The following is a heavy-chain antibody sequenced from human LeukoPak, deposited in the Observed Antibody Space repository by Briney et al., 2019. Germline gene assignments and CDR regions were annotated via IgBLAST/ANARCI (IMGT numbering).Heavy chain of an antibody. D-gene: IGHD6-19*01. CDR2: ISYSGST. Sequence: NPSETLSLTCIVSGDSISSYYWSWIRQPPGKGLEWIGYISYSGSTNYNPSLKGRVTISVDTSKNQFSLNLTSVTAADTAMYYCARWSLHSSGWYFDCWGQGTLVTVSS. CDR1: GDSISSYY. V-gene: IGHV4-59*01. CDR3: ARWSLHSSGWYFDC. J-gene: IGHJ4*02.